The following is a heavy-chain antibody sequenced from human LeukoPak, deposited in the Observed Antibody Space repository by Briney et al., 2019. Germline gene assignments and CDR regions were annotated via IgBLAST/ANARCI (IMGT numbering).Heavy chain of an antibody. D-gene: IGHD6-6*01. CDR1: GFTFSSYA. Sequence: GGSLRLSCSASGFTFSSYAMHWVRQAPRQGLEYVSAINSNGGSTYYTDSVKGRFTISRDNSKNTLYLQMTSLRAEDTAVYYCVNTDPIGAARYWGQGTLVTVSS. V-gene: IGHV3-64D*09. CDR2: INSNGGST. CDR3: VNTDPIGAARY. J-gene: IGHJ4*02.